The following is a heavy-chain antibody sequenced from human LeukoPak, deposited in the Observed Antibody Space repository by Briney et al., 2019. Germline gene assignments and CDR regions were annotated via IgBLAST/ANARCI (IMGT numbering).Heavy chain of an antibody. D-gene: IGHD3/OR15-3a*01. CDR2: INYSGRT. V-gene: IGHV4-38-2*01. CDR1: GYSIRSGYQ. J-gene: IGHJ4*02. Sequence: SETLSLTCSVSGYSIRSGYQWGWIRQAPGKGLEWIGSINYSGRTYDNPSLKSQVSISIDTSKNQFSLRLTSVTAADTAVYYCARQTGSGLFILPGGQGTLVTVSS. CDR3: ARQTGSGLFILP.